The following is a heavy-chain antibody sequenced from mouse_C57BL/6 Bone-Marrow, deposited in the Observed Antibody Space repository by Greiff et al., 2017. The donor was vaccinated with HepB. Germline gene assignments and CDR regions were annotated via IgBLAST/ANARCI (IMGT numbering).Heavy chain of an antibody. J-gene: IGHJ3*01. V-gene: IGHV1-39*01. CDR2: INPNYGTT. CDR1: GYSFTDYN. CDR3: ARSAIYYGNSWFAY. D-gene: IGHD2-1*01. Sequence: VQLQQSGPELVKPGASVKISCKASGYSFTDYNMNWVKQSNGKSLEWIGVINPNYGTTSYNQKFKGKATLTVDQASRTAYMQLNSLTAEDSAVYYCARSAIYYGNSWFAYWCQGTLVTVSA.